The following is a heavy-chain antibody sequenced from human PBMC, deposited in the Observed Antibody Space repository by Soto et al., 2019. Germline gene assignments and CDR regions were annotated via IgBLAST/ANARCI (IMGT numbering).Heavy chain of an antibody. D-gene: IGHD3-10*01. V-gene: IGHV4-30-4*01. CDR1: GGSISSGDYY. CDR2: IYYSGST. J-gene: IGHJ4*02. Sequence: QVQLQESGPGLVKPSQTLSLTCTVSGGSISSGDYYWSWIRQPPGKGLEWIGYIYYSGSTYYNPSLKCRVTISVDTSKNQFSLKLSSVTAADTAVYYCARGRRMGYYGSASDDFDYWGQGTLVTVSS. CDR3: ARGRRMGYYGSASDDFDY.